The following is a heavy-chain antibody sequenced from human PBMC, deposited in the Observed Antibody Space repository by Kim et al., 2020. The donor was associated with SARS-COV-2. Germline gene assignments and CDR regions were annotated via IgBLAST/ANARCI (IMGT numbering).Heavy chain of an antibody. CDR3: ARDLHTSYDAFDI. CDR2: INAGNGNT. V-gene: IGHV1-3*01. CDR1: GYTFTSYA. D-gene: IGHD3-10*01. J-gene: IGHJ3*02. Sequence: ASVKVSCKASGYTFTSYAMHWVRQAPGQRLEWMGWINAGNGNTKYSQKFQGRVTITRDTSASTAYMELSSLRSEDTAVYYCARDLHTSYDAFDIWGQGTMVTVSS.